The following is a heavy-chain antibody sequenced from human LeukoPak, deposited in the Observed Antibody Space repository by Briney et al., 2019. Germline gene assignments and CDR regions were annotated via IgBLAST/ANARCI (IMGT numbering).Heavy chain of an antibody. V-gene: IGHV1-2*02. CDR2: INPNSGGT. Sequence: ASVKVSCKASGYTFTGYYMHWVRQAPGQGREWMGWINPNSGGTNYAQKFQGRVTMTRDTSISTAYMELSRLRSDDTAVYYCAREEDVDTAMVTDYWGQGTLVTVSS. D-gene: IGHD5-18*01. J-gene: IGHJ4*02. CDR3: AREEDVDTAMVTDY. CDR1: GYTFTGYY.